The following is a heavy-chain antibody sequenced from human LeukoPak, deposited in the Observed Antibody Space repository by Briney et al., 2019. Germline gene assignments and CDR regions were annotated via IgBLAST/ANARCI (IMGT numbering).Heavy chain of an antibody. CDR1: GFTFSSYA. Sequence: GGSLRLSCAASGFTFSSYAMSWVRQAPGKGLVWVSRINADGSNTTDADSVKGRFTISRDTAKNTLYLQMNSLRAEDTAVYYCARSGPGPLDAFNIWGQGTMVTVSS. CDR2: INADGSNT. J-gene: IGHJ3*02. V-gene: IGHV3-74*01. D-gene: IGHD3-10*01. CDR3: ARSGPGPLDAFNI.